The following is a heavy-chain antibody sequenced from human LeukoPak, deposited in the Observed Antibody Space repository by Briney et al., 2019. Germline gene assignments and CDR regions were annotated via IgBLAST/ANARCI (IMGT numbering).Heavy chain of an antibody. CDR3: ARDPYSSGWYEEDPDWFDP. D-gene: IGHD6-19*01. J-gene: IGHJ5*02. CDR1: GGTFSSYA. CDR2: IIPILGIA. Sequence: SVKVSCKASGGTFSSYAISWVRQAPGQGLEWMGRIIPILGIANYAQKFQGRVTITADKSTSTAYMELSSLRSEDTAVYYCARDPYSSGWYEEDPDWFDPWGQGTLVTASS. V-gene: IGHV1-69*04.